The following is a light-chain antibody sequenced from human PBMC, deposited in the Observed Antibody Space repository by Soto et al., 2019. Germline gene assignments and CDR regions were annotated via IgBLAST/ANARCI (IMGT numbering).Light chain of an antibody. V-gene: IGLV2-8*01. Sequence: QSALTQPPSASGSPGQSVAISCTGTSSDVGGYNYVSWYQQHPGKAPKLMIYEVNKRPSGVPDRFSGSKSGNTAFLTVSGLHAEDEADYYCSSYAGSSNVFGTGTKLTVL. CDR3: SSYAGSSNV. CDR2: EVN. CDR1: SSDVGGYNY. J-gene: IGLJ1*01.